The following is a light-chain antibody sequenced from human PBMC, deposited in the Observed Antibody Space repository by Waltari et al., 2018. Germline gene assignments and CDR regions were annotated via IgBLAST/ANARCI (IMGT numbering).Light chain of an antibody. CDR1: SSDVGGYNY. CDR2: DVS. J-gene: IGLJ2*01. CDR3: SSYIGSSTLEL. V-gene: IGLV2-14*03. Sequence: QPASVSGSPGQSITISCTGTSSDVGGYNYVSWYQQHPGKAPKLMIFDVSNRPSGVSNRFSGSKSGNTASLTISGLQAEDEADYYCSSYIGSSTLELFGGGTSLTVL.